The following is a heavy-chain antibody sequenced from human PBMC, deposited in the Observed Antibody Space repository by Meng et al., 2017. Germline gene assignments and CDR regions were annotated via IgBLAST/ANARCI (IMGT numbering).Heavy chain of an antibody. D-gene: IGHD4-11*01. CDR2: IIPIFGTA. Sequence: SVKVSCKVSGYTLTELSMHWLRQAPGKGLEWMGGIIPIFGTANYAQKFQGRVTITTDESTSKAYMELSSLISEDTAVYYCACNNDYSTPVYYYYGMDVWGQGTTVTVSS. V-gene: IGHV1-69*05. J-gene: IGHJ6*02. CDR1: GYTLTELS. CDR3: ACNNDYSTPVYYYYGMDV.